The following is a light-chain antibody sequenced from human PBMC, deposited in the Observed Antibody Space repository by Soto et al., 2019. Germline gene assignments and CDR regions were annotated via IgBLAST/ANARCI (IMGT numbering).Light chain of an antibody. CDR2: EVT. Sequence: QYALTQPASVSGSPGQSITISCTGTSSDVGSYNYVSWHQQHTGQAPKLMIYEVTHRASGIPDRFSASKSGNTASLTISVLQAGDEADYYCSSYRSYSTYVFGTGTKLTVL. CDR1: SSDVGSYNY. CDR3: SSYRSYSTYV. J-gene: IGLJ1*01. V-gene: IGLV2-14*01.